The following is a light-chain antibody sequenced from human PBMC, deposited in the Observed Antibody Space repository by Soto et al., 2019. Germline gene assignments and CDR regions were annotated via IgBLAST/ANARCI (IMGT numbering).Light chain of an antibody. V-gene: IGKV1-5*01. CDR2: DAS. J-gene: IGKJ1*01. Sequence: DIQITQSPSTLSASVGDRVTITCRASQSISSWLAWYQQKPGKAPKLLIYDASSLESGVPSRFSGSGSGTEFTLTISSLQPDDFATYYCKQYNSYSKFGQGTKVDIK. CDR3: KQYNSYSK. CDR1: QSISSW.